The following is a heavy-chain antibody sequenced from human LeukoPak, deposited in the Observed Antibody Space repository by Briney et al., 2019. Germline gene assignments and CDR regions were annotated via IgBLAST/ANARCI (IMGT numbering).Heavy chain of an antibody. D-gene: IGHD6-13*01. V-gene: IGHV3-23*01. CDR2: ISGSGGST. J-gene: IGHJ4*02. CDR3: AKVYSSSWYFDY. CDR1: GFTFSSYA. Sequence: PGGSLRLSCAASGFTFSSYAMSWVRQAPGKGLEWVSAISGSGGSTYYADSVKGRFTISGDNSKNTLYLQMNSLRAEDTAVYYCAKVYSSSWYFDYWGQGTLVTVSS.